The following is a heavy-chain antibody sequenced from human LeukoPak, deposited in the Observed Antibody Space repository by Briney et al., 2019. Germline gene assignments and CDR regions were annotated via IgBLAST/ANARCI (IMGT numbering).Heavy chain of an antibody. J-gene: IGHJ4*02. D-gene: IGHD1/OR15-1a*01. V-gene: IGHV4-34*01. Sequence: PSETLSLTCAVYGGSFSGYYWSWIRQPPGKGLEWIGEINHSGGTNYNPSLKSRVTISVDTSKKQFSLKVTSLTAADTAVYYCARVSGLNNFDSWGQGTLVTVSS. CDR1: GGSFSGYY. CDR3: ARVSGLNNFDS. CDR2: INHSGGT.